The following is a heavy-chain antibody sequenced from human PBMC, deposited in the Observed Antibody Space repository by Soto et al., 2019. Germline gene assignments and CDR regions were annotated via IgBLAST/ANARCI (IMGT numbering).Heavy chain of an antibody. CDR1: GFAFSSYE. J-gene: IGHJ6*02. D-gene: IGHD3-3*01. CDR3: ASDTLTLSGVDRGKVYYGLDV. CDR2: ISSSASIA. V-gene: IGHV3-48*03. Sequence: PGGSLRLSCAASGFAFSSYEISWVRQAPGKGLEWVSYISSSASIAYYADSVRGRFTISRDNAKNSLFLQMNSLRAEDTAVYYCASDTLTLSGVDRGKVYYGLDVWGQGTTVTVSS.